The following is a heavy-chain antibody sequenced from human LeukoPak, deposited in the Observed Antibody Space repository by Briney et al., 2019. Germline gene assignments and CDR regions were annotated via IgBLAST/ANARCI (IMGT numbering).Heavy chain of an antibody. V-gene: IGHV3-23*01. CDR2: ISPSGDIT. CDR1: GFTFSNHG. J-gene: IGHJ5*02. D-gene: IGHD3-9*01. Sequence: HTGGSLRLSCAASGFTFSNHGMNWVRQAPGKGLEWVSGISPSGDITYYADSVKGRFTISRDNSKNTLYLQMNSLRAEDTAVYYCAKWGPDHDILTGYANWFDPWGQGTLVTVSS. CDR3: AKWGPDHDILTGYANWFDP.